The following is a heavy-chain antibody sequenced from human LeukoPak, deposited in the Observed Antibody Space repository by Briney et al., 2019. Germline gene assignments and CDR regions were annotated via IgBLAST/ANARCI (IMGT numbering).Heavy chain of an antibody. V-gene: IGHV3-7*03. Sequence: PGGSLRLSCAASGFTVSSNYMSWVRQAPGKGLEWVANIKQDGSEKYYVDSVKGRFTISRDNAKNSLYLQMNSLRAEDTAVYYCARGDIVVTGGFDYWGQGTLVTVSS. D-gene: IGHD2-2*01. CDR2: IKQDGSEK. J-gene: IGHJ4*02. CDR3: ARGDIVVTGGFDY. CDR1: GFTVSSNY.